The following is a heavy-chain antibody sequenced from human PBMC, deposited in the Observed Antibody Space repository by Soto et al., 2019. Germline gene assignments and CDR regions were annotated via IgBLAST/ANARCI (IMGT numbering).Heavy chain of an antibody. CDR3: ARGRNWFDP. J-gene: IGHJ5*02. CDR1: GGSISSSSYY. V-gene: IGHV4-39*01. Sequence: SETLSLTCTVSGGSISSSSYYWGWIRQPPGKGLEWIGSIYYSGSTYYNPSLKSRVTVSVDTSKNQFSLKLSSVTAADTAVYYCARGRNWFDPWGQGTLVTVSS. CDR2: IYYSGST.